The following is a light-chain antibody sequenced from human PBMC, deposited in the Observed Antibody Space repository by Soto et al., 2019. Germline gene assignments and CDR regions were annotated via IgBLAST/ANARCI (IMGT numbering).Light chain of an antibody. J-gene: IGKJ4*01. CDR3: QKSNEWPPLP. V-gene: IGKV3-15*01. CDR2: GAY. Sequence: EIVMTQSPSTLSVAPGYSATLSCRSSQSVRSNLAWYQQKPGQAPRLVIYGAYNRATGFPHRFSGSGSETEFTLTIKSLKSDDLAIYYCQKSNEWPPLPFGGG. CDR1: QSVRSN.